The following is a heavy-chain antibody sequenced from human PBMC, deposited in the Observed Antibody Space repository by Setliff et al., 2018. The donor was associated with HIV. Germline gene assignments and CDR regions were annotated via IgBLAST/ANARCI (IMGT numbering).Heavy chain of an antibody. V-gene: IGHV4-31*03. D-gene: IGHD3-22*01. CDR2: IYYSGST. CDR3: ARLETYYYDSSGSTGWYFDL. CDR1: GGSISSGGYY. J-gene: IGHJ2*01. Sequence: PSETLSLTCTVSGGSISSGGYYWSWIRQHPGKGLEWIGYIYYSGSTYYNPSLKSRVTISVDTSKNQFSLKLSSVTAADTAVYYCARLETYYYDSSGSTGWYFDLCGRGTLVTVSS.